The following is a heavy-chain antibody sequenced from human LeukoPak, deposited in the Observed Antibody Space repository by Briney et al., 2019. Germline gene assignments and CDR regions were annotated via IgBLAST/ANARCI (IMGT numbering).Heavy chain of an antibody. J-gene: IGHJ4*02. CDR1: GFTFSSCA. Sequence: GGSLRLSCAASGFTFSSCAMSWVRQAPGKGLEWVSEISGSGGTTYYADPVKGRFTISRDNSKNTLYLQMNDLRAEDTAIYYCAKRYFGVNYFDYWGQGTLVTVSS. CDR2: ISGSGGTT. D-gene: IGHD4-17*01. CDR3: AKRYFGVNYFDY. V-gene: IGHV3-23*01.